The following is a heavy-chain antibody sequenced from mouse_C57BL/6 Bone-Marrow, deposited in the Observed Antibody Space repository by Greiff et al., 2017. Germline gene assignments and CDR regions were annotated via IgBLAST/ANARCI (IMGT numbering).Heavy chain of an antibody. Sequence: QVQLQQPGAELVKPGASVKLSCKASGYTFTSYWMHWVKQRPGQGLEWIGMIHPNSGSTNYNEKFKSKATLTVDKSSSTAYMQLSSLTSEDSAVYYCASVSTTVVAGDYWGQGTTLTVSS. CDR1: GYTFTSYW. CDR3: ASVSTTVVAGDY. V-gene: IGHV1-64*01. D-gene: IGHD1-1*01. J-gene: IGHJ2*01. CDR2: IHPNSGST.